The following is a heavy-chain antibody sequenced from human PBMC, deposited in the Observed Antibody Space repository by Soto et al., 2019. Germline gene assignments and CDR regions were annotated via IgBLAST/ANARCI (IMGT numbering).Heavy chain of an antibody. J-gene: IGHJ5*02. D-gene: IGHD1-26*01. CDR3: ARVVGALGHWFDP. CDR2: ISAYNYNT. Sequence: QVQLVQSGAEVKKPGASVKVSCKASGYTFTSYGLSWVRQAPGQGLEWMGRISAYNYNTNYAQKLQGRVTMTTDTSPSPAYMERRSLRSDDTAVYYCARVVGALGHWFDPWGQGTLVTVSS. V-gene: IGHV1-18*01. CDR1: GYTFTSYG.